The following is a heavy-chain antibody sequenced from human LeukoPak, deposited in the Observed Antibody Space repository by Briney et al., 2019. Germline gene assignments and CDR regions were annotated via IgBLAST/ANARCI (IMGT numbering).Heavy chain of an antibody. CDR1: GYSISGYY. J-gene: IGHJ1*01. CDR3: ARVAAGIGFFQH. V-gene: IGHV4-38-2*02. Sequence: SETLSLTCTVAGYSISGYYWGWIRQPPGKGLEWIGNIHHSGSTYYNPSLKSRVTISVDTSKNQLSLKLSSVTAADTAVYYCARVAAGIGFFQHWGQGTLVTVSS. CDR2: IHHSGST. D-gene: IGHD6-13*01.